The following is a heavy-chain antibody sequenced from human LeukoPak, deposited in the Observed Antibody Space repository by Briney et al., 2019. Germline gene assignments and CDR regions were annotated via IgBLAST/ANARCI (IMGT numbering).Heavy chain of an antibody. J-gene: IGHJ4*02. V-gene: IGHV4-4*07. Sequence: PSETLSLTCTVSGGSISSYYWSWIRQPAGKGLEWIGRIYTSGSTNYNPSLKSRVTMSVDTSKNQFSLKLSSVTAADTAVYYCARSPILYSSSSYYFDYWGQGTLVTVSS. CDR3: ARSPILYSSSSYYFDY. D-gene: IGHD6-6*01. CDR2: IYTSGST. CDR1: GGSISSYY.